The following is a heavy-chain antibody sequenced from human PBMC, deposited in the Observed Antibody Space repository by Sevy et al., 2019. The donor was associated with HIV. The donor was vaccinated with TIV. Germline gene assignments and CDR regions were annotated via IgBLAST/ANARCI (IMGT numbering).Heavy chain of an antibody. CDR1: GFTFSSYA. CDR2: ISGSGGST. V-gene: IGHV3-23*01. CDR3: AKLYGSSCY. J-gene: IGHJ4*02. Sequence: LSLTCAASGFTFSSYAMSWVRQAPGKGLEWVSAISGSGGSTYYADSVKGRFTISRDNSKNTLYLQMNSLRAEDTAVYYCAKLYGSSCYWGQGTLVTVSS. D-gene: IGHD6-13*01.